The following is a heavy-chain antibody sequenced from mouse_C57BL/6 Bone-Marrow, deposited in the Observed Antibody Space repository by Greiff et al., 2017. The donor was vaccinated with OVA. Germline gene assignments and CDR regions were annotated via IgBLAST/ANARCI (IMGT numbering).Heavy chain of an antibody. CDR2: IDPEAGET. CDR3: TRDGYYVDY. D-gene: IGHD2-3*01. J-gene: IGHJ2*01. CDR1: GFNIKDYY. V-gene: IGHV14-2*01. Sequence: EVKLMESGAELVKPGASVKLSCTASGFNIKDYYMHWVKQRTEQGLEWIGRIDPEAGETKYAPKFQGKATITADTSSNTAYLQLSSLTAEDTAVYYCTRDGYYVDYWGQGTTLTVSS.